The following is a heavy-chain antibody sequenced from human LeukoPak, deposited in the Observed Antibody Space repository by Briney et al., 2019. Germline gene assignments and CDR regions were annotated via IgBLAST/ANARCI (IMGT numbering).Heavy chain of an antibody. CDR2: INHSGST. CDR3: ARTPRLYYYDSSGYQELGYFDY. D-gene: IGHD3-22*01. CDR1: SGSFSGYY. J-gene: IGHJ4*02. V-gene: IGHV4-34*01. Sequence: KPSETLSLTCAVYSGSFSGYYWSWIRQPPGKGLEWIGEINHSGSTNYNPSLKSRVTISVDTSKNQFSLKLSSVTAADTAVYYCARTPRLYYYDSSGYQELGYFDYWGQGTLVTVSS.